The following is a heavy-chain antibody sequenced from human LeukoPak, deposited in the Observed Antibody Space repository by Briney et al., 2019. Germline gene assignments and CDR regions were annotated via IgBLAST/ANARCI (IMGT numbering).Heavy chain of an antibody. Sequence: AESLRLSCAASGVTFSDYYMSWIRQAPGKGLEWISYISSSGSTIYYADSVKGRFTISRNNAKNSLYLQMNSLRAEDTAVYYCASDPPLYNGSYSMFWGQGTLVTVSS. CDR3: ASDPPLYNGSYSMF. J-gene: IGHJ4*02. CDR2: ISSSGSTI. V-gene: IGHV3-11*01. D-gene: IGHD1-26*01. CDR1: GVTFSDYY.